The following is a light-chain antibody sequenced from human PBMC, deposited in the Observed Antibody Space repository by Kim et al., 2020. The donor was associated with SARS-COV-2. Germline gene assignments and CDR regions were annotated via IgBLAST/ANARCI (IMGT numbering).Light chain of an antibody. CDR3: QQSYSTPFT. J-gene: IGKJ4*01. CDR1: QSISSY. CDR2: AAS. V-gene: IGKV1-39*01. Sequence: DIQMTQSPSSLSASVGDRVTITCRASQSISSYLNWYQQKPGKAPKLLIYAASSLQSGVPSRFSGSGSGTDFTLTISSLQPEDFATYYCQQSYSTPFTFGGGTNVDIK.